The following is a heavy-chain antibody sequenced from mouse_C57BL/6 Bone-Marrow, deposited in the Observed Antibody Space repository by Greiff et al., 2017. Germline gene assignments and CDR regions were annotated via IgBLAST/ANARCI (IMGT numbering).Heavy chain of an antibody. Sequence: VQLQQPGAELVKPGASVKLSCKASGYTFTSYWMQWVKQRPGQGLEWIGEIDPSDSYTNYNQKFKGKATLTVDTSSSTAYMQLSSLTSEDSAVYYCAVDDYDLSYFDYWGQGTTLTVSS. D-gene: IGHD2-4*01. CDR3: AVDDYDLSYFDY. J-gene: IGHJ2*01. CDR2: IDPSDSYT. V-gene: IGHV1-50*01. CDR1: GYTFTSYW.